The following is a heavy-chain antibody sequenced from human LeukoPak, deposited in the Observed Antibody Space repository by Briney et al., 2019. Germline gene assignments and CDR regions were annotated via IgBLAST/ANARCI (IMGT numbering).Heavy chain of an antibody. CDR2: ISYDGSNK. D-gene: IGHD3-22*01. CDR3: AKDSAVGHYDSSGFDY. J-gene: IGHJ4*02. V-gene: IGHV3-30*18. Sequence: GGSLRLSRAASGFTFSSYGMHWVRQAPGKGLEWVAVISYDGSNKYYADSVKGRFTISRDNSKNTLYLQMNSLRAEDTAVYYCAKDSAVGHYDSSGFDYWGQGTLVTVSS. CDR1: GFTFSSYG.